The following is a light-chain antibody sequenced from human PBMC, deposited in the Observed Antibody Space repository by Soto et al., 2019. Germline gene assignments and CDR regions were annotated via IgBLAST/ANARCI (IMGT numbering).Light chain of an antibody. CDR1: QSVSGY. J-gene: IGKJ4*01. V-gene: IGKV3-11*01. Sequence: EIVLTQFPATLSLSPGERATPSCRASQSVSGYLAWYQQKPGQAPRLLIYDASNRATGIPARFSGSGSGTDFTLTITSLEPEDFAIYYCQQRSNWPLTFGGGTKVEIK. CDR2: DAS. CDR3: QQRSNWPLT.